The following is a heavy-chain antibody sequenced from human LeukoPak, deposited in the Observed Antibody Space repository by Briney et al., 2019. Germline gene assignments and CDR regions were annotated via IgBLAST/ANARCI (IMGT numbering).Heavy chain of an antibody. CDR1: GGSFSGYY. V-gene: IGHV4-34*01. CDR3: ARHVGIAAAGIDYYYYMDV. D-gene: IGHD6-13*01. J-gene: IGHJ6*03. Sequence: PSETLSLTCAVYGGSFSGYYWSWIRQPPGKGLEWIGEINHSGSTNYNPSLKSRVTISVDTSKNQFSLKLSSVTAADTAVYYCARHVGIAAAGIDYYYYMDVWGKGTTVTISS. CDR2: INHSGST.